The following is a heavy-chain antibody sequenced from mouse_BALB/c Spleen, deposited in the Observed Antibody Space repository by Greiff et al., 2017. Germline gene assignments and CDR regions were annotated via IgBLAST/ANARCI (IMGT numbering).Heavy chain of an antibody. J-gene: IGHJ4*01. CDR3: AKGDYYGSSYYAMDY. Sequence: VQLQQSGPSLVQPSQSLSITCTVSGFSLTSYGVHWVRQSPGKGLEWLGVIWRGGSTDYNAAFMSRLSITKDNSKSQVFFKMNSLQADDTAIYYCAKGDYYGSSYYAMDYWGQGTSVTVSS. V-gene: IGHV2-5-1*01. CDR2: IWRGGST. CDR1: GFSLTSYG. D-gene: IGHD1-1*01.